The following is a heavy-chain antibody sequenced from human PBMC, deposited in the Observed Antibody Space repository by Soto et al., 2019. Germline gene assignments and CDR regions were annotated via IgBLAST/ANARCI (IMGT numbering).Heavy chain of an antibody. D-gene: IGHD2-2*01. CDR3: ARGNCSSTSCYYSSGFYYMDV. CDR2: ISSSSSYI. V-gene: IGHV3-21*01. CDR1: GFTFSSYS. Sequence: GGSLRLSCAASGFTFSSYSMNWVRQAQGKGLEWVSSISSSSSYIYYADSVKGRFTISRDNAKNSLYLQMNSLRAEDTAVYYCARGNCSSTSCYYSSGFYYMDVWGKGTTVTVSS. J-gene: IGHJ6*03.